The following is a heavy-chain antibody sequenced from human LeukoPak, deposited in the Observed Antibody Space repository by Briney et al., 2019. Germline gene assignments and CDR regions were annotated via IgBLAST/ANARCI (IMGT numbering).Heavy chain of an antibody. J-gene: IGHJ4*02. V-gene: IGHV3-21*05. CDR2: IRSGGDYI. Sequence: GGSLRLSCAGSGDGFTRHTMNWVRRAPGKGLEWISYIRSGGDYIYYADSVKGRFTISRDNARTLVYLQMNSLRVEDTAIYYCAREYDSRARFDSWGPGTLVTVSS. D-gene: IGHD3-22*01. CDR1: GDGFTRHT. CDR3: AREYDSRARFDS.